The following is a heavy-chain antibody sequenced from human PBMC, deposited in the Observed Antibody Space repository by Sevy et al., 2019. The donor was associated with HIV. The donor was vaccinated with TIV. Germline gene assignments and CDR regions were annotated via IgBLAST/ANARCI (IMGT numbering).Heavy chain of an antibody. J-gene: IGHJ6*02. Sequence: SETLSLTCTVSGGSISSSSYYWGWIRQPPGKGLEWIGSIYYSGSTYYNPSLKSRVTISVDTSKNQFSLKLSYVTAADTAVYYCARYLVLPRPGKPLLGGMDVWGQGTTVTVSS. CDR2: IYYSGST. V-gene: IGHV4-39*01. CDR1: GGSISSSSYY. D-gene: IGHD1-1*01. CDR3: ARYLVLPRPGKPLLGGMDV.